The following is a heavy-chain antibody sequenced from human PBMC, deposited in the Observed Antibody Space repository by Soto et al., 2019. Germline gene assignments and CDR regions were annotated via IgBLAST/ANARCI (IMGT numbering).Heavy chain of an antibody. CDR3: AKKYYGNYPFDH. V-gene: IGHV3-23*01. CDR2: IAGSGGDI. Sequence: PGGSLRLSCEGSAFTFSNYAMAWVRQAPGKGLEWVSSIAGSGGDISYADSVKGRFTISRDNSKSTLFLQMDSLRAEDTAIYYCAKKYYGNYPFDHWGQGTLVTVSS. J-gene: IGHJ4*02. CDR1: AFTFSNYA. D-gene: IGHD1-7*01.